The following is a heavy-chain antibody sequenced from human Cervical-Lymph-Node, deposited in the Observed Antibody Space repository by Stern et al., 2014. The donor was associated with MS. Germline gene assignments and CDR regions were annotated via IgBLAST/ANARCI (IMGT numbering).Heavy chain of an antibody. V-gene: IGHV1-69*04. D-gene: IGHD6-13*01. CDR2: IIPTLGFT. CDR1: GGTFSSFT. J-gene: IGHJ4*02. CDR3: ARDGSSSWRGTFDY. Sequence: QVQLVQSGAEVKRPGSSVKVSCKASGGTFSSFTIYWVRQAPGQGIEWMGRIIPTLGFTKYAQKFQGRVTITADTSTSTAYMELSSLTSEDSAVYYCARDGSSSWRGTFDYWGQGTLVTVSS.